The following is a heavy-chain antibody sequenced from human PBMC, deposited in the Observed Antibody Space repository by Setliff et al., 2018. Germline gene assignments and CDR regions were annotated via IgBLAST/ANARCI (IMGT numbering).Heavy chain of an antibody. CDR3: ARMSTSGPHYDF. V-gene: IGHV1-3*01. J-gene: IGHJ4*01. CDR1: GYSFSSNA. Sequence: ASVKVSCKASGYSFSSNAFHWVRQAPGQTLEWMGWIHAGSSNTLYSQRFQDRITISRDTSATTVHMELSSLRSDDTAVYYCARMSTSGPHYDFWGHGTLVTVSS. CDR2: IHAGSSNT. D-gene: IGHD2-8*02.